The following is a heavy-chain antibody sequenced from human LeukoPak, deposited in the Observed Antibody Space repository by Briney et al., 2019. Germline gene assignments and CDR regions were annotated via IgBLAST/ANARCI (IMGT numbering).Heavy chain of an antibody. Sequence: GRSLRLSCAASGFIFSGSAMHWVRQASGKGLEWVGRIRTKANSYATAYAASVKGRFTISRDDPKNTAYLQMNSLKTEDTAVYYCTYDSSGYDYSYYHGLDVWGQGTTVTVSS. CDR1: GFIFSGSA. V-gene: IGHV3-73*01. D-gene: IGHD3-22*01. J-gene: IGHJ6*02. CDR3: TYDSSGYDYSYYHGLDV. CDR2: IRTKANSYAT.